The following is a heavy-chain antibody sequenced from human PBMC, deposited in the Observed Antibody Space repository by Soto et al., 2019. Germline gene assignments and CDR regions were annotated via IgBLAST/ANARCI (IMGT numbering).Heavy chain of an antibody. V-gene: IGHV1-69*01. D-gene: IGHD2-15*01. CDR1: GGTFSSYA. CDR3: ARRWIPGEKGGNPRGIDY. CDR2: IIPIFGTA. Sequence: QVQLVQSGAEVKKPGSSVKVSCKASGGTFSSYAISWVRQAPGQGLEWMGGIIPIFGTANYAQKFQGRVTITADESTSTAYMERSSLRSEDTAVYYCARRWIPGEKGGNPRGIDYWGQGTLVTVSS. J-gene: IGHJ4*02.